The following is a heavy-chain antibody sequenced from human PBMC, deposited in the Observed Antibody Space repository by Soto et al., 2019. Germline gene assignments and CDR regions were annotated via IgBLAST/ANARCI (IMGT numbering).Heavy chain of an antibody. CDR2: INHSGST. CDR3: ASDLELPGEVFGYYYGMDV. Sequence: QVQLQQWGAGLLKPSETLSLTCAVYGGSFSGYYWSWIRQPPGKGLEWIGEINHSGSTNYNPSLKSRVTISVDASKHQFSLKLSSVTAADTAVYYCASDLELPGEVFGYYYGMDVWGQGTTVTVSS. V-gene: IGHV4-34*01. J-gene: IGHJ6*02. CDR1: GGSFSGYY. D-gene: IGHD1-7*01.